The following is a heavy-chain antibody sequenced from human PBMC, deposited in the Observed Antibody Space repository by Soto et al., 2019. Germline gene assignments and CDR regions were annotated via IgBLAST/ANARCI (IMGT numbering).Heavy chain of an antibody. D-gene: IGHD1-26*01. J-gene: IGHJ5*02. V-gene: IGHV3-48*02. CDR2: ISSSSSTI. CDR1: GFTFSSYS. Sequence: XXSLRLSCAASGFTFSSYSMHWVPQAPGKGLEWVSYISSSSSTIYYADSVKGRFTISRDNAKNPLYLQMNSLREEDTAVYYCAREAQIVGATNWFDPWGQGTLVTVS. CDR3: AREAQIVGATNWFDP.